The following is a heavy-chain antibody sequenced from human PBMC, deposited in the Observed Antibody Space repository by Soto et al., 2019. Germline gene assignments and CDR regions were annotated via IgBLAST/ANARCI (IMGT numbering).Heavy chain of an antibody. V-gene: IGHV3-48*02. Sequence: EVQLVESGGVLVQPGGSLRLSCTASGFTFSSYSMNWVRQAPGKGLEWVSYISGSGDIIHYADSVKDRFTISRDNAKDSLYLQMNSLRDEDTAVYYCARFGTPMWNDYCDYWGQGTLVTVSS. D-gene: IGHD3-16*01. J-gene: IGHJ4*02. CDR3: ARFGTPMWNDYCDY. CDR2: ISGSGDII. CDR1: GFTFSSYS.